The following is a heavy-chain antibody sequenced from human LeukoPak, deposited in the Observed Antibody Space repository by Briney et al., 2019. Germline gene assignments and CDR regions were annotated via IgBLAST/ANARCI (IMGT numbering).Heavy chain of an antibody. CDR3: ARDETTAVGRVYMDV. V-gene: IGHV3-48*03. Sequence: GGSLRLSCAASGFTFSSFEMNWVRQAPGRGLEWLSHISTSGGTKYYADSVKGRFTISRDNAENSVYLQMSGLTAEDTGLYYCARDETTAVGRVYMDVWGKGTTVTISS. CDR2: ISTSGGTK. CDR1: GFTFSSFE. D-gene: IGHD6-13*01. J-gene: IGHJ6*03.